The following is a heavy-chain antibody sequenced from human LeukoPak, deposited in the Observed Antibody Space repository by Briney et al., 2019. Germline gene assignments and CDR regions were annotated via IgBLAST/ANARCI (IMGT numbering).Heavy chain of an antibody. CDR3: ASGASSTSCYVDY. Sequence: GGSLRLSCAASGFTFSSYEMNWVRQAPGKGLEWVSYISSSGSTIYYADSVKGRFTISRDNAKNSLYLQMNSLRAEDTAVYYCASGASSTSCYVDYWGQGTLVTVSS. V-gene: IGHV3-48*03. J-gene: IGHJ4*02. CDR2: ISSSGSTI. CDR1: GFTFSSYE. D-gene: IGHD2-2*01.